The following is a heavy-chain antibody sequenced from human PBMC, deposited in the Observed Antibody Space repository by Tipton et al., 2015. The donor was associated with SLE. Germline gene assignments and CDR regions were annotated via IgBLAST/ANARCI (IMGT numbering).Heavy chain of an antibody. J-gene: IGHJ5*02. CDR3: ARVGIAGTISNWIDP. CDR1: GFTVSSNY. Sequence: SLRLSCAASGFTVSSNYMSWVRQAPGKGLEWVSVIYSGGSTYYADSVKGRFTISRDNSKNTLYLQMNSLRAEDTAVYFCARVGIAGTISNWIDPWGQGTLVTVSS. V-gene: IGHV3-53*05. CDR2: IYSGGST. D-gene: IGHD1-26*01.